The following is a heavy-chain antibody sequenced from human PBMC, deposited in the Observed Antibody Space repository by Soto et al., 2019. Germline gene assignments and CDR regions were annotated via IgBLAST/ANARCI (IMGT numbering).Heavy chain of an antibody. CDR2: IYHSGST. D-gene: IGHD6-13*01. CDR1: GGSFSSGGYS. CDR3: ARAGIAAAGTLDY. V-gene: IGHV4-30-2*01. J-gene: IGHJ4*02. Sequence: QLQLQESGSGLVKPSQTLSLTCAVSGGSFSSGGYSWSWIRQPPGKGLEWIGYIYHSGSTYYNPSLKSRVTIQVDRSKNQFSLKLSSVTAADTAVYYCARAGIAAAGTLDYWGQGTLVTVSS.